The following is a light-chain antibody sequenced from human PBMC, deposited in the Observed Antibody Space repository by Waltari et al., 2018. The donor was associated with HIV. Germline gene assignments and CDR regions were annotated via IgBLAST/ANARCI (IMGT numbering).Light chain of an antibody. CDR3: QQYNIFPLT. CDR1: ETIRSN. CDR2: RAS. J-gene: IGKJ4*01. Sequence: EIVMTQSPATLPVSPGERVTLSCRASETIRSNLAWYQQKPGQAPRPLIYRASSRATGIPARFSGSGSGTEFTLTISSLQSDDFALYYCQQYNIFPLTFGGGTKVEIK. V-gene: IGKV3-15*01.